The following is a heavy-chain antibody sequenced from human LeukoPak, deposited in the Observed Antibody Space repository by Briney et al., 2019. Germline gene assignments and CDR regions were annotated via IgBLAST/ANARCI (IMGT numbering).Heavy chain of an antibody. CDR2: IKQDGSEK. V-gene: IGHV3-7*01. CDR3: ASLNYGQVWGSPHYYFDY. Sequence: GGSLRLSCAASGFTFSSHWMAWVRQAPGKGLEWVANIKQDGSEKYYLDSMKGRLTISRDNAKNSQYLQVNSLRVEDTAVYYCASLNYGQVWGSPHYYFDYWGRGILVTVSS. J-gene: IGHJ4*02. D-gene: IGHD3-16*01. CDR1: GFTFSSHW.